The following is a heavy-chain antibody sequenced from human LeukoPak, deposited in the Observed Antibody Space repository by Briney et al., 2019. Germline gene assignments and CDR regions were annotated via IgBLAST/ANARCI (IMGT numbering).Heavy chain of an antibody. D-gene: IGHD5-18*01. CDR1: GGSISSSSAY. Sequence: SETLSLTCTVSGGSISSSSAYWGWIRQPPGKGLDWIGSTYYSKNTYYNPSLKSRVTISADTSKNQFSLTLGSVSATDTAVYYCVSPRGYSYGYFDYWGQGTLVTVSS. J-gene: IGHJ4*02. CDR2: TYYSKNT. CDR3: VSPRGYSYGYFDY. V-gene: IGHV4-39*01.